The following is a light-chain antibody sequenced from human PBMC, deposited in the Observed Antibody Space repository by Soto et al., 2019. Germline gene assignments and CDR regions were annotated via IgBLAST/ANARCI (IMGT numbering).Light chain of an antibody. J-gene: IGLJ2*01. Sequence: QSVLTQPPSVSAAPGQKVTISCSGSSSNIGNNYVSWYQQIPGTAPKFLIYDNNKRPSGIPDRFSGTKSGTSATLGISGLQSEDEADYYCEAWDADLGGPFFGGGTKVTVL. V-gene: IGLV1-51*01. CDR3: EAWDADLGGPF. CDR1: SSNIGNNY. CDR2: DNN.